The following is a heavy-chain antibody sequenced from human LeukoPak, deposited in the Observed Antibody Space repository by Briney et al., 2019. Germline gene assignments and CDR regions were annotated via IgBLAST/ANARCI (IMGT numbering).Heavy chain of an antibody. Sequence: SETLSLTCTVSGGSITSSSYFWGWLRQHPGKGLEWIGYIYYSGSTYYNPSLKSRVSMSVDTSKNQFSLNLSSVTAADTAVYYCARALAPSGLDYWGQGTLVTVSS. J-gene: IGHJ4*02. D-gene: IGHD6-13*01. CDR1: GGSITSSSYF. CDR2: IYYSGST. V-gene: IGHV4-31*03. CDR3: ARALAPSGLDY.